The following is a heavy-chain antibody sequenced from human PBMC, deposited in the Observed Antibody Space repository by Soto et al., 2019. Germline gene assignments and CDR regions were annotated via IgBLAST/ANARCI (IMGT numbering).Heavy chain of an antibody. CDR3: ARAPLGITGTTNRDAFDI. CDR2: IYYSGST. V-gene: IGHV4-30-4*01. D-gene: IGHD1-7*01. Sequence: SETLSLTCTVSGGSISSGDYYWSWIRQPPGKGLEWIGYIYYSGSTYYNPSLKSRVTISVDTSKNQFSLKLSSVTAADTAVYYCARAPLGITGTTNRDAFDIWGQGTVVTVSS. J-gene: IGHJ3*02. CDR1: GGSISSGDYY.